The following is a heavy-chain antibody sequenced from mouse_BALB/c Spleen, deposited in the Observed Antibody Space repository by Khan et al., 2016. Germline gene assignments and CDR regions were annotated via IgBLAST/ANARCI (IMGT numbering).Heavy chain of an antibody. V-gene: IGHV9-1*02. Sequence: QIQLVQSGPELKKPGETVKISCKATGYTFTNYGMNWVKQAPGKGLKWMGWINTYTGEPTYADDFKGRFAFSLETSASTAYLQINNLQNEDQATYFCATSPSGSRYRVWFASWCVNALVPVSA. CDR3: ATSPSGSRYRVWFAS. CDR1: GYTFTNYG. CDR2: INTYTGEP. J-gene: IGHJ3*01. D-gene: IGHD1-1*01.